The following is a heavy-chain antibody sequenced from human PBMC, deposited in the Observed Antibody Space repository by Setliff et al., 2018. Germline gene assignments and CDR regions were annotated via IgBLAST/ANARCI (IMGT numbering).Heavy chain of an antibody. D-gene: IGHD1-1*01. CDR2: IYTRGST. Sequence: PSETLSLTCTVSGGSISSYYWSWIRQPPGKGLEWIGYIYTRGSTNYNPSLRSRVTISVDTSKKQYSLNLSPVTAADTAVYYCARGGGRFRQLGAPGVHTFDIWGQGTMVTVSS. CDR3: ARGGGRFRQLGAPGVHTFDI. CDR1: GGSISSYY. J-gene: IGHJ3*02. V-gene: IGHV4-4*08.